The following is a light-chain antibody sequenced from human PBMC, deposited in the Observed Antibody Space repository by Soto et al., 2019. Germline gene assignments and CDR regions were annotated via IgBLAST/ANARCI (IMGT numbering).Light chain of an antibody. CDR2: GAS. CDR3: QQYGTSWWT. V-gene: IGKV3-20*01. J-gene: IGKJ1*01. Sequence: EIVLTQSPGTLSLSPGERATLSCRASQSVSNNYLAWYQQKPGQAPRLLIYGASSRATGIPDRFRGSGTGTDFTLTIIRLEPEDFAVYYCQQYGTSWWTFGQGTKVEIK. CDR1: QSVSNNY.